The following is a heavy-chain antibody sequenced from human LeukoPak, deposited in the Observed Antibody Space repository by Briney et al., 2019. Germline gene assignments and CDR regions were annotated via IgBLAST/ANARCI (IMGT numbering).Heavy chain of an antibody. D-gene: IGHD2-21*02. J-gene: IGHJ4*02. Sequence: ASVKVSCKASGGTFISYTISWVRQAPGQGLEWMGRIIPILGIANYAQKFQGRVTITADKSTSTAYMELSSLRSEDTAVYYCATKGYCGGDCHFDYWGQGTLVTVSS. CDR3: ATKGYCGGDCHFDY. CDR1: GGTFISYT. V-gene: IGHV1-69*02. CDR2: IIPILGIA.